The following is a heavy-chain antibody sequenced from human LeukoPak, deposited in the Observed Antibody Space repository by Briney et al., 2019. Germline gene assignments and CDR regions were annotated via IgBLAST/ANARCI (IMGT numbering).Heavy chain of an antibody. CDR3: ARDQRGSYWGPAAYYYYCMDV. CDR1: GYTFTSYG. CDR2: ISAYNGNT. V-gene: IGHV1-18*01. Sequence: GASVKVSCKASGYTFTSYGISWVRQAPGQGLEWMGWISAYNGNTNYAQKLQGRVTMTTDTSTSTAYMELRSLRSDDTAVYYCARDQRGSYWGPAAYYYYCMDVWGKGTTVTVSS. J-gene: IGHJ6*03. D-gene: IGHD1-26*01.